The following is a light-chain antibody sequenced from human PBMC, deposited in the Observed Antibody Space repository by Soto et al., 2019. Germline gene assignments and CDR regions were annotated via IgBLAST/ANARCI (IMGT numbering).Light chain of an antibody. CDR1: QSVRGN. J-gene: IGKJ5*01. V-gene: IGKV3-15*01. CDR2: GAS. Sequence: EIVFTESPATVSVSRGERATLSCRASQSVRGNLAWYQQKPGQSPRLLIYGASSRATGIPVRFSGSGSGTEFTLTISSLQSEDFAVYYCQQYNNWPFITFGQGTRLEIK. CDR3: QQYNNWPFIT.